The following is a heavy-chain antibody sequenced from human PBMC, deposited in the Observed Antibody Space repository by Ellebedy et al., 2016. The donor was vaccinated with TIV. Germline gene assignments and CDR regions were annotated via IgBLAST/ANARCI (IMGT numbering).Heavy chain of an antibody. CDR3: AKGGSTTYYHY. CDR2: ISGSGDDT. D-gene: IGHD2-2*01. Sequence: GESLKISXAASGFTFSYYAMVWVRLTPGKGLEWVAGISGSGDDTYYGDFVKGRFTISRDNSKGTLYLQMNSLRAEDTATYYCAKGGSTTYYHYWGQGTLVTVPS. V-gene: IGHV3-23*01. CDR1: GFTFSYYA. J-gene: IGHJ4*02.